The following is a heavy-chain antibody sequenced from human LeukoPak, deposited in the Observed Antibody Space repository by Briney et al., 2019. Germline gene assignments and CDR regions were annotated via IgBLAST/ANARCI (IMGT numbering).Heavy chain of an antibody. CDR3: TREGTESSSWGFDY. J-gene: IGHJ4*02. CDR2: INHSGST. Sequence: SETLSLTCAVYGGSFSGYYWSWIRQPPGKGLEWIGEINHSGSTNYNPSLKSRVTISVDTSKNQFSLELSSVTAADTAVYYCTREGTESSSWGFDYWGQGTLVTVSS. V-gene: IGHV4-34*01. CDR1: GGSFSGYY. D-gene: IGHD6-6*01.